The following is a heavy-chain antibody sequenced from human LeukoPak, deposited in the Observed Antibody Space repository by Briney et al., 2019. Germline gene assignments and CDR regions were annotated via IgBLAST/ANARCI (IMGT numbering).Heavy chain of an antibody. CDR2: INEDGREK. V-gene: IGHV3-7*01. J-gene: IGHJ4*02. CDR3: ARGGSNFRY. Sequence: GGSLRLSCAASGFTFSSYGMHWVRQAPGKGLEWVASINEDGREKNYVDSAKGRFTISRDNAENSVYLQMDSLRAEDTAVYHCARGGSNFRYWGLGTQVSVSS. CDR1: GFTFSSYG. D-gene: IGHD1-26*01.